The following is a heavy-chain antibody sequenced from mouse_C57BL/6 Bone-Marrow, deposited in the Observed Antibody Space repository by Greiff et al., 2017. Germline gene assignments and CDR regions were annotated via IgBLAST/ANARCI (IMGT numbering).Heavy chain of an antibody. Sequence: VQLQQSGAELVRPGASVTLSCKASGYTFTDYEMHWVQQTPVHGLEWIGAIDPETGGTAYNQKFKGKAILTADKSSSTAYMELRSLTSEDSAVYYCTSAYYRTWFAYWGQGTLVTVSA. CDR1: GYTFTDYE. V-gene: IGHV1-15*01. D-gene: IGHD2-12*01. CDR3: TSAYYRTWFAY. CDR2: IDPETGGT. J-gene: IGHJ3*01.